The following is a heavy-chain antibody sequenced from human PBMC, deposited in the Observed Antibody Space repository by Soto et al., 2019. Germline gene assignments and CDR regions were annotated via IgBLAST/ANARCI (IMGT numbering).Heavy chain of an antibody. CDR2: IIPIFGTA. D-gene: IGHD6-13*01. CDR1: GGTFSSYA. CDR3: SRDSSSHWGSPVAYYYGMDV. J-gene: IGHJ6*02. V-gene: IGHV1-69*01. Sequence: QVQLVQSGAEVKKPGSSVKVSCKASGGTFSSYAISWVRQAPGQGLEWMGGIIPIFGTANYAQKFQGRVTITADESTSTAYMELSSLRSEDTAVYYCSRDSSSHWGSPVAYYYGMDVWGQGTTVTVSS.